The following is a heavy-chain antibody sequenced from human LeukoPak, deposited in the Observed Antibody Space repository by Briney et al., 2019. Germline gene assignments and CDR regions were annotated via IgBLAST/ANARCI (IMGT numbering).Heavy chain of an antibody. Sequence: PSETLSLTCTVSGGSISTYYWSWIRQSPGKGLEWIGYIYYSGSTNYNPSLQSRVTISVDTSKNQFSLKLSSVTAADTAVYYCARHTPILTGYPFDYWGQGTLVTVSS. D-gene: IGHD3-9*01. CDR2: IYYSGST. CDR3: ARHTPILTGYPFDY. J-gene: IGHJ4*02. CDR1: GGSISTYY. V-gene: IGHV4-59*08.